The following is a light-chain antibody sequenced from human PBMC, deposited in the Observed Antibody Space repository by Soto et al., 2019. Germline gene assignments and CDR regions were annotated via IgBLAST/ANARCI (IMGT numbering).Light chain of an antibody. V-gene: IGLV2-8*01. CDR1: SSDVGGYNY. CDR2: EVS. J-gene: IGLJ2*01. Sequence: QSALTQPPSASGSPGQSVTISCTGTSSDVGGYNYVSWYQQHPGKAPKLMIYEVSKRPSGVPDRFSGSKSGNTASLTVSGLQAEDEGDYYCSSYAGSNNADVVFGGGTKLTVL. CDR3: SSYAGSNNADVV.